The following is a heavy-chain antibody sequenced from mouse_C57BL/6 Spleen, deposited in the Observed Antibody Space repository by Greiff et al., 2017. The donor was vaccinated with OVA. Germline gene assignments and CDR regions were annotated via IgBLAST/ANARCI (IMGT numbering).Heavy chain of an antibody. CDR2: IYPRDGST. Sequence: QVQLKESGPELVKPGASVKLSCKASGYTFTSYDINWVKQRPGQGLEWIGGIYPRDGSTKYNEKFKGKATLTVDTSSSTAYMELQNLTSEDSAVYVCARSGIHGGYEAMDYWGQGTSVTVSS. D-gene: IGHD1-1*02. CDR3: ARSGIHGGYEAMDY. J-gene: IGHJ4*01. CDR1: GYTFTSYD. V-gene: IGHV1-85*01.